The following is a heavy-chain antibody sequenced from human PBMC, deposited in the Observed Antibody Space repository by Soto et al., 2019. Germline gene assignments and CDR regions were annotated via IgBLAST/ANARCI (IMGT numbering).Heavy chain of an antibody. D-gene: IGHD2-2*01. CDR3: ARPICTSATCYAGAFDV. CDR2: IYYTGST. CDR1: GGSISSSTYY. V-gene: IGHV4-39*01. J-gene: IGHJ3*01. Sequence: SETLSLTCAVSGGSISSSTYYWGWIRQPPGKGLEWIGSIYYTGSTYFNPSLKSRLTISVDTSKNQFSLKLTSVTAADTAVYYCARPICTSATCYAGAFDVWGQGTMVTVSS.